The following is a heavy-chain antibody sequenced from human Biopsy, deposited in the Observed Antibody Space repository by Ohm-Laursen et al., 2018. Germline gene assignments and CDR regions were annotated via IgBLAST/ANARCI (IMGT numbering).Heavy chain of an antibody. J-gene: IGHJ4*02. CDR2: INCKTGAT. Sequence: GSSVKVSCKASSYTFTAYNIHWMRQAPGQGLEWLGYINCKTGATNYAQKFQGTATMTRDTSISTAYLALGSLRSADTAIYYCARDPLNGHKHFDYWGQGSLVTVSS. CDR3: ARDPLNGHKHFDY. CDR1: SYTFTAYN. D-gene: IGHD2-8*01. V-gene: IGHV1-2*02.